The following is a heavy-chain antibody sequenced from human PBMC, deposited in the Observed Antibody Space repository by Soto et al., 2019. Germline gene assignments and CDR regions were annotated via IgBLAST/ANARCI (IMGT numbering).Heavy chain of an antibody. J-gene: IGHJ3*02. D-gene: IGHD2-8*01. CDR1: GGTISSGGHY. CDR2: IYYRGTA. Sequence: PSLTFSVSGGTISSGGHYLSWIRQLPGKGLEWIGNIYYRGTAYYNPSLKSRLTLSIDTSKNQFSLRLSSVTAADTAVYYCARAIGVPAFDMWGQGTMVTV. V-gene: IGHV4-31*03. CDR3: ARAIGVPAFDM.